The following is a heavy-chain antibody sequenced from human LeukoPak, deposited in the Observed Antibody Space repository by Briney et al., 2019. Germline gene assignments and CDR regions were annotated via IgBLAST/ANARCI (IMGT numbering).Heavy chain of an antibody. Sequence: SETLSLPCAVYGGSFSGYYWSWIRQPRGKGLEWVGEINHSGSTNYNPSLKSRVTISVDTSKNQFSLKLSSVTAADTAVYYCARGITVAGTAGFDYWGQGTLVTVSS. CDR2: INHSGST. D-gene: IGHD6-19*01. CDR1: GGSFSGYY. J-gene: IGHJ4*02. V-gene: IGHV4-34*01. CDR3: ARGITVAGTAGFDY.